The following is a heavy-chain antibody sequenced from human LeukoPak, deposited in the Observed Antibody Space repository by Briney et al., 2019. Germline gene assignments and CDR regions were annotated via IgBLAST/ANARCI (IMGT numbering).Heavy chain of an antibody. V-gene: IGHV1-2*02. CDR3: ARGIVATDRYFDY. CDR1: GYTFTSYD. CDR2: INPNSGGT. Sequence: ASVKVSCKASGYTFTSYDINWVRQATGQGLEWMGWINPNSGGTNSAQKFQGRVTLTRDTSISTAYMELSRLRSDDTAVYYCARGIVATDRYFDYWGQGTLVTVSS. J-gene: IGHJ4*02. D-gene: IGHD5-12*01.